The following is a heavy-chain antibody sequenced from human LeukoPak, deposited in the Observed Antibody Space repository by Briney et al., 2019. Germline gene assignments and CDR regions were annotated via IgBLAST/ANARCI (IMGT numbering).Heavy chain of an antibody. Sequence: ASVEVSCKASGYTFTDYYIHWVRQAPGQGLEWMGRTNPNSGGTNYAQKFQGRVTMTRDTSISTAYMELSRLRSDDTAVYYCAREFLGGSSWTWGQGTLVTVSS. V-gene: IGHV1-2*06. J-gene: IGHJ5*02. D-gene: IGHD6-13*01. CDR3: AREFLGGSSWT. CDR2: TNPNSGGT. CDR1: GYTFTDYY.